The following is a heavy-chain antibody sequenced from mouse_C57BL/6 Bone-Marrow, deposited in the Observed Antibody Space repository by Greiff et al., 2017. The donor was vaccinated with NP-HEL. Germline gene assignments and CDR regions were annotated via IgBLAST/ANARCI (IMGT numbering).Heavy chain of an antibody. D-gene: IGHD2-4*01. Sequence: EVKVVESGGGLVQPGGSLSLSCAASGFTFTDYYMSWVRQPPGKALEWLGFIRNKANGYTTEYSASVKGRFTISRDNSQSILYLQMNALRAEDSATYYCARSIYYDYADEPCYAMDYWGQGTSVTVSS. J-gene: IGHJ4*01. CDR3: ARSIYYDYADEPCYAMDY. V-gene: IGHV7-3*01. CDR2: IRNKANGYTT. CDR1: GFTFTDYY.